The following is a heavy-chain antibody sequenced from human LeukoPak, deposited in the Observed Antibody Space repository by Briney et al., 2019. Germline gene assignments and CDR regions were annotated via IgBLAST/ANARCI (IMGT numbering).Heavy chain of an antibody. CDR2: IYYSGST. J-gene: IGHJ1*01. CDR1: GGSISSYY. D-gene: IGHD6-13*01. Sequence: SETLSLTCAVSGGSISSYYWSWIRQPPGKGLEWIGYIYYSGSTNYNPSLKSRVTISVDTSKNQFSLKLSSVTAADTAVYYCARAVSGYSSYQYWGQGTLVTVSS. V-gene: IGHV4-59*01. CDR3: ARAVSGYSSYQY.